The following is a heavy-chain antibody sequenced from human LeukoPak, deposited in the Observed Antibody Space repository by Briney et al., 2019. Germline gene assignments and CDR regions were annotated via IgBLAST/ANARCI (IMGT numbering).Heavy chain of an antibody. V-gene: IGHV4-59*08. Sequence: PSETLSLTCTVSGGSISSYYWSWIRQPPGKGLEWIGYIYYSGSTNYNPSLKSRVTISVDTSKNQFSLKLSSVTAADTAVYYCARHPVVAAFDYWGQGTLVTVSS. CDR3: ARHPVVAAFDY. CDR1: GGSISSYY. D-gene: IGHD2-15*01. J-gene: IGHJ4*02. CDR2: IYYSGST.